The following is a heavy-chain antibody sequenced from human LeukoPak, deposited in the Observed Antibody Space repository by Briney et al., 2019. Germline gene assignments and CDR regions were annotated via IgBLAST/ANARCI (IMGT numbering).Heavy chain of an antibody. Sequence: GGSLTLSCSASGFTFSDYAMHWVRQAPGKGLEYVSSISCNGGGTYFANPVKGRFTISRDDSKNTMYLQMSRLRAEDTAVYYCVRGGYTSGYDYWGEGTLVTVSS. CDR2: ISCNGGGT. CDR1: GFTFSDYA. V-gene: IGHV3-64D*06. D-gene: IGHD5-18*01. CDR3: VRGGYTSGYDY. J-gene: IGHJ4*02.